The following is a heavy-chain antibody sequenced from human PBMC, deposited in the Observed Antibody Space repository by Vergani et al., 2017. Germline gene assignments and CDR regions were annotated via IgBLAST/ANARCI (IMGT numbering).Heavy chain of an antibody. Sequence: EVQLLESGGGLVQPGGSLRLSCAASGFTFSSYAMSWVRQAPGKGLEWVGRIRSKANSYATAYAASVKGRFTISRDDSKNTAYLQMNSLKTEDTAVYYCTIYYYDSSGYFPSRGETRIRDYWGQGTLVTVSS. CDR1: GFTFSSYA. J-gene: IGHJ4*02. CDR2: IRSKANSYAT. CDR3: TIYYYDSSGYFPSRGETRIRDY. D-gene: IGHD3-22*01. V-gene: IGHV3-73*01.